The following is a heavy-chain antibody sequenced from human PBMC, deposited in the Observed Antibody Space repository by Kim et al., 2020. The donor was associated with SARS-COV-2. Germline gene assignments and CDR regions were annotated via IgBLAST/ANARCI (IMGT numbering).Heavy chain of an antibody. Sequence: GGSLRLSCAASGFAFDTYAMSWVRQAPGKGLEWVSAILYHSGTTYYADPVKGRFTISRYNSNIMLYLLMDSLRAEDTAVYYCVTAAQKFAPDRNFWGQGTLVTVSS. V-gene: IGHV3-23*01. CDR2: ILYHSGTT. J-gene: IGHJ4*02. CDR1: GFAFDTYA. CDR3: VTAAQKFAPDRNF. D-gene: IGHD3-22*01.